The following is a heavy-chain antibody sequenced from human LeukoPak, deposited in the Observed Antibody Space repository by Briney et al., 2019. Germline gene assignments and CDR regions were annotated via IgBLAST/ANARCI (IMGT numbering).Heavy chain of an antibody. J-gene: IGHJ6*02. Sequence: GESLKISCKGSGYSFTSYWIGWVRQMPGKGLEWMGIIYPGDSDTRYSPSFQGLVTISADKSISTAYLQWSSLKASDTAMYYCARLWTANYYYYYGMDVWGQGTTVTVFS. V-gene: IGHV5-51*01. CDR3: ARLWTANYYYYYGMDV. CDR1: GYSFTSYW. D-gene: IGHD1-1*01. CDR2: IYPGDSDT.